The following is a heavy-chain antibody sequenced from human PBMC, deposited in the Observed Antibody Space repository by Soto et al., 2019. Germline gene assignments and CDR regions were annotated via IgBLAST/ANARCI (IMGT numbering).Heavy chain of an antibody. CDR3: ARDRVRTTEGADSFDL. CDR1: GYVFSNYF. CDR2: INPQSGGS. V-gene: IGHV1-2*02. J-gene: IGHJ3*01. Sequence: ASVKVSCKASGYVFSNYFMHWVRQAPGQGLEWMGYINPQSGGSKYEDNFQDRVTMTRDTPKTTVYMELRGLTSDDTAVYYCARDRVRTTEGADSFDLWGQGTLCSVSS. D-gene: IGHD3-10*01.